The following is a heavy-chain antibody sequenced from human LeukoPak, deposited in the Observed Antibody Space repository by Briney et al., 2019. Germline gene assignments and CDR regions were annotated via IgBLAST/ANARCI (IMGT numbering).Heavy chain of an antibody. CDR3: ARNNEYYDILTGLQYNWFDP. Sequence: PSETLSLTCTVSGGSISSYYWSWIRQPPGKGLEWIGYIYYSGSTNYNPSLKSRVTISVDTSKNQFSLKLSSVTAADTAVYYCARNNEYYDILTGLQYNWFDPWGQGTLVTVSS. D-gene: IGHD3-9*01. CDR2: IYYSGST. V-gene: IGHV4-59*01. J-gene: IGHJ5*02. CDR1: GGSISSYY.